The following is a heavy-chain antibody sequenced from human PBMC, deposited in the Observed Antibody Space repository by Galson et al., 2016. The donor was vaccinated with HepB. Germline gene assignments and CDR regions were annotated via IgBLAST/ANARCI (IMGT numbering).Heavy chain of an antibody. V-gene: IGHV3-7*03. CDR1: GFTFSRHW. J-gene: IGHJ3*02. CDR3: TRDQTIRYYDSSGYYQPDAFDM. Sequence: SLRLSCAASGFTFSRHWMSWVRQAPGKGLEWVANIKQDGSEKYYVDSVKGRFTLSRDNAKNSVSLQMNSLRAEDTAVHYCTRDQTIRYYDSSGYYQPDAFDMWGQGTMVTVSS. CDR2: IKQDGSEK. D-gene: IGHD3-22*01.